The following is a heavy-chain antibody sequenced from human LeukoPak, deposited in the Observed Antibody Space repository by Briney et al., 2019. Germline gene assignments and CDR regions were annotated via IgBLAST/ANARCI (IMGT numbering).Heavy chain of an antibody. CDR3: ARKRGVGVDTNAFDM. J-gene: IGHJ3*02. CDR1: GYTFTGYY. CDR2: INPNSGGT. V-gene: IGHV1-2*02. Sequence: ASVKVSCKASGYTFTGYYMHWVRQAPGQGLEWMGWINPNSGGTNYAQKFQGRVTMTRDTSISTAYMELSRLRPDDTAVYYCARKRGVGVDTNAFDMWGQGTMVTVSS. D-gene: IGHD3-3*01.